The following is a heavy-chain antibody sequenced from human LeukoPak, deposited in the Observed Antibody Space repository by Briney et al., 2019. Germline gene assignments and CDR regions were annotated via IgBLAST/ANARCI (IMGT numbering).Heavy chain of an antibody. V-gene: IGHV3-7*01. CDR1: GFTFSSYW. Sequence: GGSLRLSCAASGFTFSSYWMSWVRQAPGKGLEWVANIKQDGSEKYYVDSVKGRFTISRDNAKNSLYLQMNSLRAEDTAVYYCARDPPYCSGGSCYSASYYFDYWGQGTLVTVSS. CDR3: ARDPPYCSGGSCYSASYYFDY. CDR2: IKQDGSEK. D-gene: IGHD2-15*01. J-gene: IGHJ4*02.